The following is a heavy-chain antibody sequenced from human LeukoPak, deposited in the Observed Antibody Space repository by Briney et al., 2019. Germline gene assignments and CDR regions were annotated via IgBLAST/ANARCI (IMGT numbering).Heavy chain of an antibody. CDR2: ISWDGGST. J-gene: IGHJ6*03. CDR3: AKDGNALRFLEWFPPGYYYYYYYMDV. CDR1: GFTFDDYA. Sequence: GGSLRLSCAASGFTFDDYAMHWVRQAPGKGLEWVSLISWDGGSTYYADSVKGRFTISRDNSKNSLYLQMNSLRAEDTALYYCAKDGNALRFLEWFPPGYYYYYYYMDVWGKGTTVTVSS. D-gene: IGHD3-3*01. V-gene: IGHV3-43D*03.